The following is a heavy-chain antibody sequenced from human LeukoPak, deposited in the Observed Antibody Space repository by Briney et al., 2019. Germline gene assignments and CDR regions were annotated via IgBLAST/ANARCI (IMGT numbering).Heavy chain of an antibody. J-gene: IGHJ4*02. D-gene: IGHD1-1*01. CDR2: ISSSGSTI. Sequence: GGSLRLSCAASGFTFSSYEMNWVRQAPGKGLEWVSYISSSGSTIYYADSVKGRFTISRDNAKNTLYLQMNSLRVEDTAVYYCARDQPGYGIEYWGQGTLVTVSS. CDR3: ARDQPGYGIEY. V-gene: IGHV3-48*03. CDR1: GFTFSSYE.